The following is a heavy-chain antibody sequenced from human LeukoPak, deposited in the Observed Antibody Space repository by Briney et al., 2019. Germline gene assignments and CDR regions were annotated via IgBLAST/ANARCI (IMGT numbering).Heavy chain of an antibody. D-gene: IGHD4-17*01. CDR1: GGTFSSYA. CDR3: ARAAATVTRHLDY. CDR2: IIPIFGTA. Sequence: SVKVSCKASGGTFSSYAISWVRQAPGQGLEWMGGIIPIFGTADYAQKFQGRVTITTDESTSTAYMELSSLRSEDTAVYYCARAAATVTRHLDYWGQGTLVTVSS. J-gene: IGHJ4*02. V-gene: IGHV1-69*05.